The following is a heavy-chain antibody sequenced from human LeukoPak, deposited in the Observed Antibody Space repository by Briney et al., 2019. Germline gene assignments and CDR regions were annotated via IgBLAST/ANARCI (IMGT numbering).Heavy chain of an antibody. D-gene: IGHD5-18*01. Sequence: PSETLSLTCTVSGGSISSGGYSWSWLRQHPGKGLEWIGYIYYSGSTYYNPSLKSRVTISVDTSKNQFSLKLSSVTAADTAVYYCARDRGYSYGSYYYYYGMDVWGQGTTVTVSS. V-gene: IGHV4-31*03. CDR3: ARDRGYSYGSYYYYYGMDV. J-gene: IGHJ6*02. CDR1: GGSISSGGYS. CDR2: IYYSGST.